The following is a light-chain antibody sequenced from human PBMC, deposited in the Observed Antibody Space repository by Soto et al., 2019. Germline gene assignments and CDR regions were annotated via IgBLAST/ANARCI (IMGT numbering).Light chain of an antibody. CDR3: QQYGGSPWT. CDR2: GVS. CDR1: QSFNNY. Sequence: DIVLTQSPGSLSLSPGERATLSCRASQSFNNYLAWYQQKPGQAPRLLIYGVSNRATDIPGRFSGSGSGTDFTLTITRLEPEDFAVYYCQQYGGSPWTFGQGTKVEIK. V-gene: IGKV3-20*01. J-gene: IGKJ1*01.